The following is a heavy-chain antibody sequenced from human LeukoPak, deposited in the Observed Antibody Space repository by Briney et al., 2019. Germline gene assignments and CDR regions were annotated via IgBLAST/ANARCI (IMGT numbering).Heavy chain of an antibody. Sequence: PGGSLRLSCAASGFTVSSYWMSWVRQAPGKGLEWVANTKKDGSEKEYVDSVKGRFTISRDNAKHSLYLQMNSLRVEHPALYYCVRLDTSGYYSELSFDYWGQGTLVTVSS. CDR3: VRLDTSGYYSELSFDY. CDR1: GFTVSSYW. V-gene: IGHV3-7*01. D-gene: IGHD3-22*01. J-gene: IGHJ4*02. CDR2: TKKDGSEK.